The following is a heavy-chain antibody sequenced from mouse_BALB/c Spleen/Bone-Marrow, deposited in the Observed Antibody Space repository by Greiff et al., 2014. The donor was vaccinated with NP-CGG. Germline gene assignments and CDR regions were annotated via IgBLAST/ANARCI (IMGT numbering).Heavy chain of an antibody. D-gene: IGHD1-1*01. CDR1: GYTFTNYV. Sequence: VQLKQSGPELVKPGASVKMSCKASGYTFTNYVIHWVKQKPGQGLEWIGYINPYNDGTKYNDKFKGKATLTSDKSSSTAYMEFSSLTSEDSAVYYCERGGYYGTSLYWYFDVWGAGTTVTVSS. V-gene: IGHV1-14*01. CDR3: ERGGYYGTSLYWYFDV. CDR2: INPYNDGT. J-gene: IGHJ1*01.